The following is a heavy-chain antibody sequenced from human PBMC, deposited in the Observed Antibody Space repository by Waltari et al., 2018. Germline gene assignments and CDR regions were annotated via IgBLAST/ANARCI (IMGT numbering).Heavy chain of an antibody. D-gene: IGHD2-15*01. V-gene: IGHV3-21*01. Sequence: EVQLVESGGGLVKPGGSLRLSCAAPGFTFSSYSMNWVRQAPGKGLEWVSSISSSSSYIYYADSVKGRFTISRDNAKNSLYLQMNSLRAEDTAVYYCARWSSSLGAFDIWGQGTMVTVSS. CDR2: ISSSSSYI. J-gene: IGHJ3*02. CDR1: GFTFSSYS. CDR3: ARWSSSLGAFDI.